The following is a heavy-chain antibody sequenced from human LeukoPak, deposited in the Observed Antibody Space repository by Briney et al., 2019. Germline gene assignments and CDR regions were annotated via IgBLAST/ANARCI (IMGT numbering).Heavy chain of an antibody. J-gene: IGHJ4*02. CDR3: ARGRYGSTTSCLEFDY. V-gene: IGHV5-51*01. CDR1: GYSFSRYW. Sequence: GESLKISCQGSGYSFSRYWIGWVRQMPGKGLEWMGIIYPGDSDTRYSPSFQGQVTISADRSITTAYLQWSSLKASHAAIYYCARGRYGSTTSCLEFDYWGQGTLVTVSS. D-gene: IGHD2-2*01. CDR2: IYPGDSDT.